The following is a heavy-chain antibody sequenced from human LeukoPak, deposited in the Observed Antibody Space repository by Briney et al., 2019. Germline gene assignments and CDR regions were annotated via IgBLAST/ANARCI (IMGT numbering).Heavy chain of an antibody. CDR3: ARDHYDSSGYLHYFYYMDV. CDR2: IYYSGST. Sequence: RSSETLSLTCTVSGGSISSYYWSWIRQPPGKGLEWIGYIYYSGSTSYNPSLKSRVTISVDTSKNRFSLKLSSVTAADTAVYYCARDHYDSSGYLHYFYYMDVWGKGTTVTVSS. D-gene: IGHD3-22*01. CDR1: GGSISSYY. V-gene: IGHV4-59*01. J-gene: IGHJ6*03.